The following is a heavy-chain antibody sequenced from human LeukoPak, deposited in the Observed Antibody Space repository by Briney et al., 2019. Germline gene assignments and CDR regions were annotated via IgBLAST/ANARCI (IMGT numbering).Heavy chain of an antibody. J-gene: IGHJ4*02. D-gene: IGHD3-10*01. CDR2: ISYDGSNK. CDR1: GFTFSSYT. CDR3: ARVLEAYYYGSGSYYKYFDY. Sequence: GRSPRVSCAASGFTFSSYTMHWVRQAPAKWLHWVAVISYDGSNKYYADSVKGRFTISRDNSKNTLYLQMNSLRAEDTAVYYCARVLEAYYYGSGSYYKYFDYWGQGTLVTVSS. V-gene: IGHV3-30-3*01.